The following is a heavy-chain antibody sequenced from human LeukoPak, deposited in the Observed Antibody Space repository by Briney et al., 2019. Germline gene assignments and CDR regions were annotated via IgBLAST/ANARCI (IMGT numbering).Heavy chain of an antibody. Sequence: GGSLRLSCAASGFTFNTYTMHWVRQAPGKGLEWVSVIHSGGTTNYADSVKGRFTISRDISANTLYLQMNSLRAEDTAVYYCARAVYSGNYHVGESDFWGQGTLVTVSS. J-gene: IGHJ4*02. CDR3: ARAVYSGNYHVGESDF. CDR2: IHSGGTT. V-gene: IGHV3-53*01. D-gene: IGHD1-26*01. CDR1: GFTFNTYT.